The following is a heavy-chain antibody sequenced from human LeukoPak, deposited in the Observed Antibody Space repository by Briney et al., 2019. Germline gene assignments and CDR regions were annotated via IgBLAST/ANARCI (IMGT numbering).Heavy chain of an antibody. CDR2: IYTSGST. V-gene: IGHV4-61*02. CDR1: GGSISSGGYS. CDR3: ARGGLTYYDFWSGSPAPDYYYYGMDV. J-gene: IGHJ6*02. Sequence: RASETLSLTCAVSGGSISSGGYSWSWIRQPAGKGLEWIGRIYTSGSTNYNPSLKSRVTMSVDTSKNQFSLKLSSVTAADTAVYYCARGGLTYYDFWSGSPAPDYYYYGMDVWGQGTTVTVSS. D-gene: IGHD3-3*01.